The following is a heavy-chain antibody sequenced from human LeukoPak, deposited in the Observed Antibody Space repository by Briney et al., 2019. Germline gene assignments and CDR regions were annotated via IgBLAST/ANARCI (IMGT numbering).Heavy chain of an antibody. D-gene: IGHD3-10*01. CDR2: ISSSGGST. V-gene: IGHV3-23*01. CDR3: AKSLPGSGSYDY. J-gene: IGHJ4*02. Sequence: PGGSLRLSCAASGFTFANCAMNWVRQAPGKGLEWVSTISSSGGSTYYADSVKGRFTISRDNSKNTPYLQMNNLRAEDTAIYYCAKSLPGSGSYDYWGQGTLVTVSS. CDR1: GFTFANCA.